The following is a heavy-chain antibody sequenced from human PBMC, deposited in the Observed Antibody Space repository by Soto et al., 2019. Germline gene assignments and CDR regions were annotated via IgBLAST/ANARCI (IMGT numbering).Heavy chain of an antibody. CDR1: GFTFSSYS. D-gene: IGHD2-21*01. CDR3: ARGRTVRDHDDFDL. CDR2: MSYDGNSK. Sequence: QVQLVESGGGVVQPGRSLRLSWAASGFTFSSYSMHWVRQAPGKGLEWVAAMSYDGNSKYFADSVKGRFTISRDNSKNTLSLQMNSLGAEDSAVYYCARGRTVRDHDDFDLWGQGTLVTVSS. V-gene: IGHV3-30-3*01. J-gene: IGHJ4*02.